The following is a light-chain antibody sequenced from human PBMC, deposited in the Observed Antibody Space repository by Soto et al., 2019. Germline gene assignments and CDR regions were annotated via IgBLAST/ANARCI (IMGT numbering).Light chain of an antibody. J-gene: IGLJ3*02. Sequence: QSALTQPPSASGSPGQSVTISCTGTSSDVGAYKYVSWYQQYPGKSPKLMIYEVSKRPSGVPDRFSGSKSGNTASLTVSGLQAEDEADYYCTSYVGSDIWVFGVGPQLTVL. V-gene: IGLV2-8*01. CDR1: SSDVGAYKY. CDR3: TSYVGSDIWV. CDR2: EVS.